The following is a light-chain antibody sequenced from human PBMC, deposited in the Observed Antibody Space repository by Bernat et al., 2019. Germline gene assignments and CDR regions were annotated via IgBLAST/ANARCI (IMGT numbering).Light chain of an antibody. V-gene: IGLV2-14*03. J-gene: IGLJ1*01. Sequence: QSALPQPASVSGYPGQSIPISCTGASSDIGGFNYVSWYQQHPGKAPKLMISDVSSRPSGVSKRFSGTKSGNTASLTISGLQAEDEADYYCYAWTTNYVYVFGTGTKVTGL. CDR2: DVS. CDR3: YAWTTNYVYV. CDR1: SSDIGGFNY.